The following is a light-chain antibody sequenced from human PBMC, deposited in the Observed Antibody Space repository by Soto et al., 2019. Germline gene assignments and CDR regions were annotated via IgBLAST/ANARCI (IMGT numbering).Light chain of an antibody. J-gene: IGLJ3*02. CDR3: CSYAGSSTWV. CDR1: SSDVGSYNR. Sequence: QSALTQPASVSVSPGQSITISCTGTSSDVGSYNRVSWYQLHSGKAPKLMIYEGGKRPSGVSNRFSGSKSGNTASLTISGPQAEDEADYFCCSYAGSSTWVFGGGTKLTVL. V-gene: IGLV2-23*01. CDR2: EGG.